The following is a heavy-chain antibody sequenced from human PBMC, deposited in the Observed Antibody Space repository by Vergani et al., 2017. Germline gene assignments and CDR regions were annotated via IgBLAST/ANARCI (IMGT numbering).Heavy chain of an antibody. J-gene: IGHJ4*02. CDR1: GFTFSSYT. D-gene: IGHD1-26*01. CDR3: AKDRGGSYWDFDY. CDR2: ISGSGGST. Sequence: EVQLLESGGGLVQPGGSLRLSCAASGFTFSSYTITWVRQAPGKGLEWVSAISGSGGSTYYADSVKGRFTISRDNSKNTLYLQMNSLRAEDTAVYYCAKDRGGSYWDFDYWGQGTLVTVSS. V-gene: IGHV3-23*01.